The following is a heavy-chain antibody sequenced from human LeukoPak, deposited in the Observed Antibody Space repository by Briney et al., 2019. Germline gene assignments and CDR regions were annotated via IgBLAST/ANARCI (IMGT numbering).Heavy chain of an antibody. J-gene: IGHJ4*02. CDR1: GDSISSYY. V-gene: IGHV4-59*01. CDR3: AGRSARYFDH. D-gene: IGHD1-26*01. Sequence: PSETLSLTCTVSGDSISSYYWSWIRQPPGEGLQWMGYIFYSGSTNYNASLRSRVAISVDTSKNQFSLRLTSVTAADTAVYYCAGRSARYFDHWGQGALVTVSS. CDR2: IFYSGST.